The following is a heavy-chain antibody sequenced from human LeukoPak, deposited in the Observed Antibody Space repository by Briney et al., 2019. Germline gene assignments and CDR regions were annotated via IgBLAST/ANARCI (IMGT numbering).Heavy chain of an antibody. CDR3: ARGYWPNYSYYYMDV. V-gene: IGHV4-34*01. Sequence: SETLSLXCAVYGGSYSGYYWSWIRRPPGKGLEWIGEINHSGSTNYNPSLKSRVTISVDTSKNQFSLKLSSVTAADTAVYYCARGYWPNYSYYYMDVWGKGTTVTVSS. J-gene: IGHJ6*03. CDR1: GGSYSGYY. CDR2: INHSGST. D-gene: IGHD2-15*01.